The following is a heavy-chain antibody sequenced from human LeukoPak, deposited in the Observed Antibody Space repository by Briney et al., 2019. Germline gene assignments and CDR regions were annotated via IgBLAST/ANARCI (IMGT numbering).Heavy chain of an antibody. CDR3: ARVLEGGFYFDY. CDR1: GFTFSSYG. CDR2: IRYDGSKK. Sequence: GGSLRLSCIASGFTFSSYGMHWVRQAPVKGLEWVAFIRYDGSKKYYADSVKGRFTISRDNSKNTLYLQMNSLRAEDTAVYYCARVLEGGFYFDYWGQGTLVTVSS. J-gene: IGHJ4*02. V-gene: IGHV3-30*02.